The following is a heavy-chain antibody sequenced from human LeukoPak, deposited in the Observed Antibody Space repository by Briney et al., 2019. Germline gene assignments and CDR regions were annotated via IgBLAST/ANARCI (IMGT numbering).Heavy chain of an antibody. CDR1: GFLFINFW. D-gene: IGHD5-18*01. CDR3: VRGPHTIMVTE. J-gene: IGHJ4*02. Sequence: GGALRLSCVSSGFLFINFWMTWVRQPAGKGLEWVANMKRDGSETQYADSVKGRFTISRDNAKNSLYLQMNSLRVEDTAVYYCVRGPHTIMVTEWGQGTLVTVSS. CDR2: MKRDGSET. V-gene: IGHV3-7*03.